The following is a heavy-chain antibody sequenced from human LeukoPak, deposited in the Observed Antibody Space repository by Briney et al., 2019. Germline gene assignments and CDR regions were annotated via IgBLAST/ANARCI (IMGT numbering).Heavy chain of an antibody. CDR2: IYYSGGT. D-gene: IGHD6-6*01. CDR3: ARWQYTISSGWFDP. CDR1: GDSISSYY. J-gene: IGHJ5*02. V-gene: IGHV4-59*08. Sequence: SETLSLTCTVSGDSISSYYWSWLRQPPGKGLEWIGSIYYSGGTNYNPSLQGRVSISVDTSKIQFSLKLSSVTAADTAVYYCARWQYTISSGWFDPWGQGTLVTVSS.